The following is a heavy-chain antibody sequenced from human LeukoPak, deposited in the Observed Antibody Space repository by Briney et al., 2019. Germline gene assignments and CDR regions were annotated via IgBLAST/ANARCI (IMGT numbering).Heavy chain of an antibody. CDR2: FDPNSGAT. D-gene: IGHD4-11*01. V-gene: IGHV1-2*02. CDR1: GYTFSGHY. Sequence: ASVKVSCKASGYTFSGHYMHWVRQAPGQGLEWMGWFDPNSGATSSAQKFQGRVTMTRDTSISTAYMELSSLTSDDTAVYYCARSASNVAPVKSPVDNLGQGTLLTVSS. J-gene: IGHJ4*02. CDR3: ARSASNVAPVKSPVDN.